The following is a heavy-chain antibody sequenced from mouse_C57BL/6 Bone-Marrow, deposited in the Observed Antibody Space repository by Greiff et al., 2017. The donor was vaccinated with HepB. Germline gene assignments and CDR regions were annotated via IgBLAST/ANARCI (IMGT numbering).Heavy chain of an antibody. Sequence: EVQRVESGGGLVQSGRSLRLSCATSGFTFSDFYMEWVRQAPGKGLEWIAASRNKANDYTTEYSASVKGRFIVSRDTSQSILYLQMNALRAEDTAIYYCAREGMDYWGQGTSVTVSS. CDR2: SRNKANDYTT. J-gene: IGHJ4*01. V-gene: IGHV7-1*01. CDR3: AREGMDY. CDR1: GFTFSDFY.